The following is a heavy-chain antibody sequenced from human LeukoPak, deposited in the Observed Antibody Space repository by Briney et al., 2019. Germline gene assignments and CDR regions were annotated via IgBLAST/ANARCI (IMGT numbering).Heavy chain of an antibody. Sequence: PSETLSLTCTVSGYSISSGYYWGWIRQPPGKGLEWIGSIYHSGSTYYNPSLKSRVTISVDTSKNQSSLKLSSVTAADTAVYYCARDLGLVVVPAAIDYWGQGTLVTVSS. CDR3: ARDLGLVVVPAAIDY. J-gene: IGHJ4*02. CDR1: GYSISSGYY. CDR2: IYHSGST. V-gene: IGHV4-38-2*02. D-gene: IGHD2-2*01.